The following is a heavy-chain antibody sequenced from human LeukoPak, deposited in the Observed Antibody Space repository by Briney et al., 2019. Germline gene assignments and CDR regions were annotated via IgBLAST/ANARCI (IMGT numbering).Heavy chain of an antibody. V-gene: IGHV4-59*01. J-gene: IGHJ4*02. D-gene: IGHD3-16*01. CDR3: ARSSLGEGENY. Sequence: SETLSLTCTVSGGSISSYYWSWIRQPPGKGLEWIGYVYYSGSTNYNPSLKSRVTISVDTSKNQFSLKLSSVTAADTAVYYCARSSLGEGENYWGQGTLVTVSS. CDR1: GGSISSYY. CDR2: VYYSGST.